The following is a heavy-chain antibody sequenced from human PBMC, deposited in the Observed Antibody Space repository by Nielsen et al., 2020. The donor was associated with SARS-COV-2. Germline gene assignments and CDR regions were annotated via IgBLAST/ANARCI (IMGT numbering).Heavy chain of an antibody. Sequence: SETLSLTCTVSGGSISSYYWSWIRQPPGKGLEWIGYISYSGSTNYSPSLKSRVTISLDTSKSQFSLKLSSVTAADTAVYYCARGGGYSYGALDYWGQGTLVTLSS. V-gene: IGHV4-59*12. CDR2: ISYSGST. CDR3: ARGGGYSYGALDY. D-gene: IGHD5-18*01. J-gene: IGHJ4*02. CDR1: GGSISSYY.